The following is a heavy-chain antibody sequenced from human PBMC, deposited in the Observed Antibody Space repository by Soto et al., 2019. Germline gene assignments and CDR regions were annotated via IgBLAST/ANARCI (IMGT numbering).Heavy chain of an antibody. D-gene: IGHD1-26*01. J-gene: IGHJ4*02. CDR2: TRNKANNNIT. Sequence: EVQLVESGGGLVQPGGSLRLSCAASGFTLSDHYMDWVRQAPGKGLERLGRTRNKANNNITEYATSVKGRFTISRDDSKNSVYLQLNSLRSGGPAVCYCGRWTSGSPDCWGQGTLVTVSS. CDR3: GRWTSGSPDC. CDR1: GFTLSDHY. V-gene: IGHV3-72*01.